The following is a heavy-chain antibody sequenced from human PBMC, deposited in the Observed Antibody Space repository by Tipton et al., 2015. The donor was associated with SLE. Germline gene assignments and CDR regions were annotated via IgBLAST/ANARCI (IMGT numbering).Heavy chain of an antibody. Sequence: SLRLSCAASGFTFSSYSMNWVRQAPGKGLEWVSSISSSSSYIYYADSVKGRFTISRDNAKNSLYLQMNSLRAEDTAMYYCARDGAAHGFDYWGQGTLVTVSS. V-gene: IGHV3-21*01. J-gene: IGHJ4*02. CDR3: ARDGAAHGFDY. CDR2: ISSSSSYI. CDR1: GFTFSSYS. D-gene: IGHD6-6*01.